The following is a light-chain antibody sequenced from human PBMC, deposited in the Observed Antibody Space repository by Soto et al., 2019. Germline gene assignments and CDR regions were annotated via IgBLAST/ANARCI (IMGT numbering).Light chain of an antibody. V-gene: IGKV3-15*01. CDR1: QSVSSK. Sequence: EIVMTQSPATLSVSVGERATLSCRASQSVSSKLAWYQKKPGQAPRLLIYGASTRATGIPARFSGSESGTEFTFTISSLQSEDFAVYYCQQYNDWPPQLTFGGGTKVEIK. CDR3: QQYNDWPPQLT. J-gene: IGKJ4*01. CDR2: GAS.